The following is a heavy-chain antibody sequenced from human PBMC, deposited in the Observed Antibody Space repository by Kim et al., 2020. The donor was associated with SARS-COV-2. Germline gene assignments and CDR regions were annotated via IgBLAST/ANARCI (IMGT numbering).Heavy chain of an antibody. CDR3: AKDYLLAPYDSSVFNGMDV. D-gene: IGHD3-22*01. Sequence: GGSLRLSCAASGFTFSSYGMHWVRQAPGKGLEWVAVISYDGSNKYYADSVKGRFTISRDNSKNTLYLQMNSLRAEDTAVYYCAKDYLLAPYDSSVFNGMDVWGQGTTVTVSS. V-gene: IGHV3-30*18. CDR1: GFTFSSYG. J-gene: IGHJ6*02. CDR2: ISYDGSNK.